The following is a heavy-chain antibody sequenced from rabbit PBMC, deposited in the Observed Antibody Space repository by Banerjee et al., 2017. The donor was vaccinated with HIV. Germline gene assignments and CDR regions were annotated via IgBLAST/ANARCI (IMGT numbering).Heavy chain of an antibody. CDR3: ARYDGGSGYFKL. Sequence: QEQLEESGGDLVKPEGSLTLTCTASGFSFSSSYWKCWVRQAPGKGLERIGYISTGDGSTYYASWVNGRFTISSDNAQNTLYLQLNSLTAADTATYFCARYDGGSGYFKLWGPGTLVTVS. D-gene: IGHD1-1*01. J-gene: IGHJ4*01. V-gene: IGHV1S45*01. CDR2: ISTGDGST. CDR1: GFSFSSSYW.